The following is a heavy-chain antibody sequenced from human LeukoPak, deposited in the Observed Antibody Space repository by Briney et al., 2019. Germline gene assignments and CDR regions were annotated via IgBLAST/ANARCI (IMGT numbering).Heavy chain of an antibody. CDR2: INHSGST. J-gene: IGHJ4*02. Sequence: PSETLSLTCAVYGGSFSGYYWSWIRQPPGKGLEWIGEINHSGSTNYNPSLKSRVTISVDTSKNQFSLKLTSVTAADTAVYYCPREGNYYGSGSYYYAYWGQGTLVTVSS. D-gene: IGHD3-10*01. CDR1: GGSFSGYY. V-gene: IGHV4-34*01. CDR3: PREGNYYGSGSYYYAY.